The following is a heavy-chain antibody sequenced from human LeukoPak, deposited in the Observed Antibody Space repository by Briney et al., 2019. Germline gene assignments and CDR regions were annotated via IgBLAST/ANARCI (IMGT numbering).Heavy chain of an antibody. Sequence: SETLSLTCAVYGGSFSGYYWSWIRQPPGKGLEWIGEIDHSGSTNYNPSLKSRVTISVDTSKNQFSLKLSSVTAADTAVYYCARYRITMVRDAFDIWGQGTMVTVSS. V-gene: IGHV4-34*01. J-gene: IGHJ3*02. CDR1: GGSFSGYY. D-gene: IGHD3-10*01. CDR2: IDHSGST. CDR3: ARYRITMVRDAFDI.